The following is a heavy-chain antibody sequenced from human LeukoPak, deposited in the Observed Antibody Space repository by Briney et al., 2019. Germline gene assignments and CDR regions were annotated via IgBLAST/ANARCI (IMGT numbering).Heavy chain of an antibody. CDR2: IRSKAYGGTT. J-gene: IGHJ4*02. CDR1: GFTFGDYA. D-gene: IGHD3-22*01. V-gene: IGHV3-49*04. Sequence: PGRSLRLSCTASGFTFGDYAMSWVRQAPGKGLEWVGFIRSKAYGGTTEYAASVKGRFTISRDDSESIAYLQMNSLKTEDTAVYYCTRGELSYYYDSSGLFYFDYWGQGTLVTVSS. CDR3: TRGELSYYYDSSGLFYFDY.